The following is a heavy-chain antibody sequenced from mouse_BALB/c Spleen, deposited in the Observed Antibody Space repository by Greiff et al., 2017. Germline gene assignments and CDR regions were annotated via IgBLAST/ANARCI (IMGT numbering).Heavy chain of an antibody. CDR3: ARDGWPRAMDY. V-gene: IGHV7-3*02. J-gene: IGHJ4*01. CDR1: GFTFTDYY. D-gene: IGHD1-1*02. Sequence: EVKLVESGGGLVQPGGSLRFSCATSGFTFTDYYMSWVRQPPGKALEWLGFIRNKANGYTTEYSASVKGRFTISRDNSQSILYLQMNTLRAEDSATYYCARDGWPRAMDYWGQGTSVTVSS. CDR2: IRNKANGYTT.